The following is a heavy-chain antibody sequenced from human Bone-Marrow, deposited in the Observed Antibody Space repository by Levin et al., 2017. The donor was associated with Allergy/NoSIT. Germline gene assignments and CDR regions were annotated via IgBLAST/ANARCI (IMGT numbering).Heavy chain of an antibody. CDR2: ISIKKGDT. J-gene: IGHJ4*02. Sequence: VASVKVSCKASAYKFDSYGISWVRQAPGQGLEWMGWISIKKGDTNYAQKFRGRVTMTRDTSTQTAYLDLRSLRSDDTAVYYCARDAAYQGDWLSDFWGQGTRVTVYS. CDR1: AYKFDSYG. V-gene: IGHV1-18*01. D-gene: IGHD3-9*01. CDR3: ARDAAYQGDWLSDF.